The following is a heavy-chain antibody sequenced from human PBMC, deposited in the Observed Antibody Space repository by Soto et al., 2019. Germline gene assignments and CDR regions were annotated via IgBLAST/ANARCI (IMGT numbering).Heavy chain of an antibody. CDR2: ISSSGSTI. CDR3: ARASVVVAACRDWFDP. CDR1: GFTFSDYY. J-gene: IGHJ5*02. Sequence: GGSLRLSCAASGFTFSDYYMSWIRQAPGKGLEWVSYISSSGSTIYYADSVKGRFTISRDNAKNSLYLQMNSLRAEDTAVYYCARASVVVAACRDWFDPWGQGTLVTVSS. V-gene: IGHV3-11*01. D-gene: IGHD2-15*01.